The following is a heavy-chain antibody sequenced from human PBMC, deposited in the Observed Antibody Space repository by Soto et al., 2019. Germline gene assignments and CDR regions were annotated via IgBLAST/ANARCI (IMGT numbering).Heavy chain of an antibody. V-gene: IGHV3-74*01. J-gene: IGHJ5*02. CDR2: INSDWSST. D-gene: IGHD5-12*01. CDR1: GFTFSSYW. CDR3: ARETVLYSGYDSP. Sequence: EVQLVESGGGLVHPGGSLRLSCAASGFTFSSYWMHWVRQAPGKGLVWVSRINSDWSSTSYADSVKGRFTISRDNAKNTLYLQLNSLRAEDTAVYYCARETVLYSGYDSPWGQGTLVTVSS.